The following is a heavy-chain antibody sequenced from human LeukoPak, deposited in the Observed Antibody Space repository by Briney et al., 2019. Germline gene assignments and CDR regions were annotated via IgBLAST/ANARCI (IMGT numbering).Heavy chain of an antibody. CDR1: GFTFSSYA. Sequence: GGSLRLSCAASGFTFSSYAMSWVRPAPGKRLEWVSAISGSGGRTYYADSVKGRFTISRDNSKNTLYLQMNSLRAEDTAVYYCAKYPPEDGSYFDYWGQGTLVTVSS. D-gene: IGHD1-26*01. J-gene: IGHJ4*02. CDR2: ISGSGGRT. V-gene: IGHV3-23*01. CDR3: AKYPPEDGSYFDY.